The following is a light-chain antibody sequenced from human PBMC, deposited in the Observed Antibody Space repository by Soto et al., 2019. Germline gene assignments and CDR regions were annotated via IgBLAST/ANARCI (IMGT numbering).Light chain of an antibody. CDR2: EVS. CDR3: SSYINTNTLV. J-gene: IGLJ2*01. V-gene: IGLV2-14*01. CDR1: SIDIAPYNY. Sequence: QSALTQPASVSGSPGQSLTISCTGTSIDIAPYNYVSWYQQHPGKAPKLIIYEVSNRPSGVSNRFSGSKSGNTASLTISGLQAEDEADYYCSSYINTNTLVFAGGTKLTVL.